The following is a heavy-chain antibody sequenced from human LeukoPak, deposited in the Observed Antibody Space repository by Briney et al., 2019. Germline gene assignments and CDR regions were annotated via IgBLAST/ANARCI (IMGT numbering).Heavy chain of an antibody. Sequence: GGSLRLSCAASGFTFSSYEMNWVRQAPGKGLEWVSYISSSDSTIYYADSVMGRFTISRDNAKNSLFLQMYSLRAEDTAVYYCARDRFGGIFEMWGQGTMVTVSS. CDR3: ARDRFGGIFEM. CDR1: GFTFSSYE. CDR2: ISSSDSTI. V-gene: IGHV3-48*03. D-gene: IGHD3-16*01. J-gene: IGHJ3*02.